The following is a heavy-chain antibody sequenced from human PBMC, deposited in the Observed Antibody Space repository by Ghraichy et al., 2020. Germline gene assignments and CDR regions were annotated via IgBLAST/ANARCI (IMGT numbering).Heavy chain of an antibody. CDR1: GFTFSSYD. J-gene: IGHJ4*02. CDR3: AKGGEGY. D-gene: IGHD3-16*01. Sequence: LNISCAASGFTFSSYDMHWVRQAPGKGLEWVASTSKDESYKHYADSVKGRFTISRDNSKNTLYLEMNSLRAEDTAVYYCAKGGEGYWGQGTLVTVSS. V-gene: IGHV3-30*18. CDR2: TSKDESYK.